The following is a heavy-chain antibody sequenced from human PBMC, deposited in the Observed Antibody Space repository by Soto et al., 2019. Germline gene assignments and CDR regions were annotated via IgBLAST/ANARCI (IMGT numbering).Heavy chain of an antibody. CDR3: ARERITMIVVVMTN. CDR2: ISGSDGST. Sequence: PGGSLRLSCTASGFTFSTYAMSWVRQAPGKGLEWVSAISGSDGSTYYADSVKGRFTISRDNSKNTLYPQMNSLRAEDTALYYCARERITMIVVVMTNWGQGTMVTVSS. J-gene: IGHJ3*01. V-gene: IGHV3-23*01. CDR1: GFTFSTYA. D-gene: IGHD3-22*01.